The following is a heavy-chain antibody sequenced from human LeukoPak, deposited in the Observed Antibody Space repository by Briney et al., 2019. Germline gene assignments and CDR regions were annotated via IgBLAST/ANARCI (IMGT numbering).Heavy chain of an antibody. CDR1: GGSVSGYY. CDR2: VYYSGST. V-gene: IGHV4-59*02. J-gene: IGHJ4*02. Sequence: SQTLSLTCAVSGGSVSGYYWGWIRQPPGRGLEWIGYVYYSGSTNYNPSFKSRITISVDTSRNQFSLQLSSVTAADTAVYYCARIHRYCSGGACYVLENGGQGTLVAVAS. D-gene: IGHD2-15*01. CDR3: ARIHRYCSGGACYVLEN.